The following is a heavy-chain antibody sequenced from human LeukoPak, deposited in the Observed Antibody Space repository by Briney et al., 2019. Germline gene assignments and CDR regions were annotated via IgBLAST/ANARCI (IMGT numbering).Heavy chain of an antibody. CDR2: ISYDGSNK. CDR1: GFTFSSYA. V-gene: IGHV3-30-3*01. Sequence: GGSLRLSCAASGFTFSSYAMHWVRQAPGKGLEWVAVISYDGSNKYYADSVKGRFTISRDSSKNTLYLQMNSLRAEDTAVYYCARDRDCSSTSCSILLPHWFDPWGQGTLVTVSS. CDR3: ARDRDCSSTSCSILLPHWFDP. D-gene: IGHD2-2*01. J-gene: IGHJ5*02.